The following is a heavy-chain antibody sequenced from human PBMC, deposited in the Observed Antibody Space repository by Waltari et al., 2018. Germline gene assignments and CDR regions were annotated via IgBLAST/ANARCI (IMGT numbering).Heavy chain of an antibody. D-gene: IGHD6-13*01. J-gene: IGHJ6*03. CDR3: AKDHHSSSWYYYYYMDV. CDR2: ISYDGSNK. CDR1: GFTFSSYG. Sequence: QVQLVESGGGVVQPGRSLRLSCAASGFTFSSYGMHWVRQAPGKGLEWVAVISYDGSNKYYADSVKGRFTISRDNSKNTLYLQMNSLRAEDTAVYYCAKDHHSSSWYYYYYMDVWGKGTTVTVSS. V-gene: IGHV3-30*18.